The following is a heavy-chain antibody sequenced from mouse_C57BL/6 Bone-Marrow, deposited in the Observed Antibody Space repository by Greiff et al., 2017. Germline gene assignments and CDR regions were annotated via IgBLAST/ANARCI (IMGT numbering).Heavy chain of an antibody. CDR3: ARRNNYEDYYAMDY. J-gene: IGHJ4*01. D-gene: IGHD1-3*01. Sequence: DVMLVESGGDLVKPGGSLKLSCAASGFTFSSYGMSWVRQTPDKRLEWVATISSGGSYTYYPDSVKGRFTISRDNAKNTLYLQMSSLKSEDTAMYYCARRNNYEDYYAMDYWGQGTSVTVSS. CDR1: GFTFSSYG. CDR2: ISSGGSYT. V-gene: IGHV5-6*02.